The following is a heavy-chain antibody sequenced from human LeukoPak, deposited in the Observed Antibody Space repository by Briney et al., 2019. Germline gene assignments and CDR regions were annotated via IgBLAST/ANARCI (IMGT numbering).Heavy chain of an antibody. V-gene: IGHV1-69*06. D-gene: IGHD3-9*01. J-gene: IGHJ5*02. CDR1: GGTFSSYA. CDR3: ARDTTDLYDILTGYYQNWFDP. CDR2: IIPIFGTA. Sequence: GASVKVSCKASGGTFSSYAISWVRQAPGQGLEWRGGIIPIFGTANYAQKFQGRVTITADKSTSTAYMELSSLRSEDTAVYYCARDTTDLYDILTGYYQNWFDPWGQGTLVTVSS.